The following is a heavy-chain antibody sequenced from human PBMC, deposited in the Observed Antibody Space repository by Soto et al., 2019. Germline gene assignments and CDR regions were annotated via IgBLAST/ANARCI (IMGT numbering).Heavy chain of an antibody. D-gene: IGHD3-22*01. V-gene: IGHV1-69*01. CDR3: ARDAHYYDSSGYFLPSYFDY. CDR1: GGTFSSYA. CDR2: IIPIFGTA. Sequence: QVQLVQSGAEVKKPGSSVKVSCKASGGTFSSYAISWVRQAPGQGLEWMGGIIPIFGTANYAQKFQGRVTITADECTSTAYMEVSSLRSEDTAVYYCARDAHYYDSSGYFLPSYFDYWGQGTLVTVSS. J-gene: IGHJ4*02.